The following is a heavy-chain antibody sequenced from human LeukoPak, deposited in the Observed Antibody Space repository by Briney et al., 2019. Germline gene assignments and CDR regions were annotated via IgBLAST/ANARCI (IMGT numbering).Heavy chain of an antibody. Sequence: GSLRLSCAASGFTFSTYAMSWVRQAPGEGLEGVLAISGSGGSTYYADSVKGRFTISRDNSKNTLYLQMNSLRAADTAVYYCAKESVVGDYGGYFDYWGQVTLVTVSS. V-gene: IGHV3-23*01. CDR1: GFTFSTYA. CDR2: ISGSGGST. J-gene: IGHJ4*02. CDR3: AKESVVGDYGGYFDY. D-gene: IGHD4-23*01.